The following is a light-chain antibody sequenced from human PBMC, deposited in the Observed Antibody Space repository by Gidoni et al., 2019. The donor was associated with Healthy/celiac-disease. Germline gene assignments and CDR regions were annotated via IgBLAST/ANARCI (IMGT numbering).Light chain of an antibody. CDR2: GAS. Sequence: EIVSTQSPGPLSLSPGQSATRSCRSSQSISSSQLAWYQQKPGQAPRPLMYGASSRATGIPDRFSGSGSGTDFTLTISRLEPEDFAVYYCQHFGNFGGXTKVE. J-gene: IGKJ4*01. CDR1: QSISSSQ. CDR3: QHFGN. V-gene: IGKV3-20*01.